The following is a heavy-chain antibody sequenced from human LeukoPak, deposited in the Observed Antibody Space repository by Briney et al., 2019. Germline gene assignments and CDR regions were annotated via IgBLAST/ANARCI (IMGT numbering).Heavy chain of an antibody. J-gene: IGHJ5*02. D-gene: IGHD3-10*01. CDR2: IHYSGST. Sequence: PSETLSLTCTVSGGSISSYYWSWIRQPPGKGLEYIGYIHYSGSTNYNPSLKSRVTISVDTSNKQFSLKLSSVTAADTAVYYCARGRSYYGSGSFPKTLNWFDPWGQGTLVTVSS. V-gene: IGHV4-59*01. CDR1: GGSISSYY. CDR3: ARGRSYYGSGSFPKTLNWFDP.